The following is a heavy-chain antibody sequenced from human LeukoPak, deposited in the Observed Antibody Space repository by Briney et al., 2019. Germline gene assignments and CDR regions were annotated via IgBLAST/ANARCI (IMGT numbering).Heavy chain of an antibody. V-gene: IGHV3-21*01. CDR2: ISSSSSYI. CDR1: GFTFSSYA. CDR3: ARVSDYGDYD. D-gene: IGHD4-17*01. Sequence: GGSLRLSCAASGFTFSSYAMSWVRQAPGKGLEWVSSISSSSSYIYYAGSVKGRFTISGDNAKNSLYLQMNSLRAEDTAVYYCARVSDYGDYDWGQGTLVTVSS. J-gene: IGHJ4*02.